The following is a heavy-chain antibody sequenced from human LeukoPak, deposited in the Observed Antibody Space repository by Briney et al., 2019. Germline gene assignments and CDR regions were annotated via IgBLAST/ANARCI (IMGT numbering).Heavy chain of an antibody. J-gene: IGHJ4*02. D-gene: IGHD2-15*01. V-gene: IGHV3-23*01. CDR2: ISGSGGTT. CDR1: GITFSNYG. CDR3: AKFSRAADSY. Sequence: GGSLRLSCAASGITFSNYGMSWVRQAPGKGLEWVSAISGSGGTTYYADSVKGRFTISRDNAKNSLYLQMDSLRAEDTAVYYCAKFSRAADSYWGQGTLATVSS.